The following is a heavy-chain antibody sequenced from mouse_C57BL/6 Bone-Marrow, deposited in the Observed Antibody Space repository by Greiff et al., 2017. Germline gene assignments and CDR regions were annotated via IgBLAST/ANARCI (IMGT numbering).Heavy chain of an antibody. CDR1: GYTFTSYW. J-gene: IGHJ1*03. Sequence: QVQLQQSGAELVKPGASVKLSCKASGYTFTSYWMHWVKQRPGQGLEWIGMIHPNSGSTNYNEKFKSQATLTVDKSSNTAYMQLSSLTSEDSAVFYCSERGGFYWYFDVWGTGTTVTVSS. CDR2: IHPNSGST. V-gene: IGHV1-64*01. CDR3: SERGGFYWYFDV.